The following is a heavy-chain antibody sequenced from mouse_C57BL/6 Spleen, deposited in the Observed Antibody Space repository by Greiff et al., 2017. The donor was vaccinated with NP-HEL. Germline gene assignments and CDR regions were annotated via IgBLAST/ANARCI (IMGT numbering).Heavy chain of an antibody. CDR1: GYTFTGYW. V-gene: IGHV1-9*01. D-gene: IGHD2-4*01. Sequence: QVQLQQSGAELMKPGASVKLSCKATGYTFTGYWIEWVKQRPGHGLEWIGEILPGSGSTNYNEKFKGKATFTADTSSNTAYMQLSSLTTEDSAIYYCARGGFYDYEYYYAMDDWGKGTSVTVSA. CDR3: ARGGFYDYEYYYAMDD. CDR2: ILPGSGST. J-gene: IGHJ4*01.